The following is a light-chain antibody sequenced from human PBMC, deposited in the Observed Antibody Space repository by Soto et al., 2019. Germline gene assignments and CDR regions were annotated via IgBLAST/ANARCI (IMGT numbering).Light chain of an antibody. CDR2: KAS. Sequence: DIEMTQSPSSVSASVGDRVTITCRASQDISNWLAWSQQKPGEPPKLLIYKASNLQSGVPSRFSGSGSGTDFTLTINALQPDDFATYYCQQSNSFPITFGQGTRLEIK. V-gene: IGKV1D-12*01. CDR3: QQSNSFPIT. CDR1: QDISNW. J-gene: IGKJ5*01.